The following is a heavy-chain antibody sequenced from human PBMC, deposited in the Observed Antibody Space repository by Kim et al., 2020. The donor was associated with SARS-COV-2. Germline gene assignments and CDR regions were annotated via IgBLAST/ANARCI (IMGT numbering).Heavy chain of an antibody. D-gene: IGHD5-12*01. CDR3: ARGNRGGQWIYFDS. Sequence: GGSLRLSCVVSTFTFNNYAMTWVRQAPGKGLEWVSTVTDSGETTYYADSVRGRFVISRDNSKNTLYLQMNSLRDEDTAIYYCARGNRGGQWIYFDSWGQGTPVTVSS. J-gene: IGHJ4*02. V-gene: IGHV3-23*01. CDR1: TFTFNNYA. CDR2: VTDSGETT.